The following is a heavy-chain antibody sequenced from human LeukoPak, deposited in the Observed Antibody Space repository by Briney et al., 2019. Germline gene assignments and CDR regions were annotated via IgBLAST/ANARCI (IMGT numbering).Heavy chain of an antibody. J-gene: IGHJ4*02. CDR1: GGSISSYY. CDR3: ARVDYDSSGYPFDY. D-gene: IGHD3-22*01. Sequence: PETLSLTCTVSGGSISSYYWSWIRQPAGKGLEWIGRIYTSGSSNYNPSLKSRVTMSVDTSKNQFSLKMSSVTAADTAVYYCARVDYDSSGYPFDYWGQGTLVTVSS. V-gene: IGHV4-4*07. CDR2: IYTSGSS.